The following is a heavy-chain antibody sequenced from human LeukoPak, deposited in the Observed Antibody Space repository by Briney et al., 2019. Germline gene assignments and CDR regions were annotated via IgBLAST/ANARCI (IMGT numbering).Heavy chain of an antibody. D-gene: IGHD1-1*01. CDR1: GYTFTTYV. CDR2: INANNVNT. J-gene: IGHJ3*01. V-gene: IGHV1-18*01. CDR3: ARDFYHSGTNWYDVLDV. Sequence: ASVKVSCKASGYTFTTYVISLVRQAPGQGLEWMRWINANNVNTNYAQKLHGRVTMTTDTSTNTAYMELRSLRSDDTAVYYCARDFYHSGTNWYDVLDVWGQGTMVTVSS.